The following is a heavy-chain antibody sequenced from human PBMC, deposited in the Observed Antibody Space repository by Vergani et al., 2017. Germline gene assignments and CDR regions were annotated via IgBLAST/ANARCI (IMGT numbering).Heavy chain of an antibody. Sequence: QVQLVQSGAEVKKPGASVKVSCKASGYTFTGYYMHWVRQAPGQGLEWMGWINPNSGGTNYAQKFQGRVTMTRDTSISTAYMELSRLRSDDTAVYYCARGIGYGSASYGYWYFDLWGRGTLVTVSS. CDR1: GYTFTGYY. V-gene: IGHV1-2*02. CDR2: INPNSGGT. J-gene: IGHJ2*01. D-gene: IGHD3-10*01. CDR3: ARGIGYGSASYGYWYFDL.